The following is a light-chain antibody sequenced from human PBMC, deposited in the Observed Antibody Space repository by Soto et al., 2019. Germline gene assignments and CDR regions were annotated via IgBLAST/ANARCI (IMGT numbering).Light chain of an antibody. CDR2: AAS. CDR1: QSISSY. V-gene: IGKV1-39*01. CDR3: QQSYSTLWT. J-gene: IGKJ1*01. Sequence: DIQMTQSPSSLSASVGDRVTITCRASQSISSYLNWYQQKPGKAPKLLISAASSLQSGIPSRFRGSGSGTDFTLTISSLQPEDFANYYCQQSYSTLWTFGQGTKVEIK.